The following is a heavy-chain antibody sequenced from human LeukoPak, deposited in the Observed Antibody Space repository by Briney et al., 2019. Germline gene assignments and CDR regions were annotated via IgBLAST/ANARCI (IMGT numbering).Heavy chain of an antibody. CDR3: ARSSNLAYNWFDP. D-gene: IGHD2-2*01. CDR1: GGSFSGYH. CDR2: INHSGST. J-gene: IGHJ5*02. V-gene: IGHV4-34*01. Sequence: SETLSLTCGVHGGSFSGYHWSWIRQPPGKGLEWIGEINHSGSTNYNSSLKSRVTISVHTSKNQFSLKLSSVTAADTAVYYCARSSNLAYNWFDPWGQGTLVTVSS.